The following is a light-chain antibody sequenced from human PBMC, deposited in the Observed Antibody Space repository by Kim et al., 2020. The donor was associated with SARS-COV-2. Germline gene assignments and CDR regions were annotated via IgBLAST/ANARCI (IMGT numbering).Light chain of an antibody. J-gene: IGKJ4*01. CDR2: GAS. V-gene: IGKV3-15*01. Sequence: SVSPGERATLSCRASQSVSSNLAWYQQKPGQAPRLLIYGASTRATGIPARFSGSGSGTEFTLTISSLQSEDFAVYYCQQYNNWSTFGGGTKVDIK. CDR1: QSVSSN. CDR3: QQYNNWST.